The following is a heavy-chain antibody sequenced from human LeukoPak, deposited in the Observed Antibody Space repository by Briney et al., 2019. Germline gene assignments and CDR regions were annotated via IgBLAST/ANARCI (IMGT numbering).Heavy chain of an antibody. J-gene: IGHJ4*02. CDR2: ISAYNGNT. D-gene: IGHD6-13*01. V-gene: IGHV1-18*01. CDR3: ARAPAAGTGDYFDY. Sequence: ASVKVSCKASGYTFTSSGITWVRQAPGQGLEWMGWISAYNGNTNYAQKLQGRVTMTTDTSTSTAYMELRSLRSDDTAVYYCARAPAAGTGDYFDYWGQGTLVTVSS. CDR1: GYTFTSSG.